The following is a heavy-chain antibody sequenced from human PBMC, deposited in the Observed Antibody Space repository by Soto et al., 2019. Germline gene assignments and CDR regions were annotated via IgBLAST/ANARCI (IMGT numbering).Heavy chain of an antibody. Sequence: SVKLSCKASGFTFINSAIQCVRQARGQRLEWMGWIVVGSGHINYAQKFQERLSITRDMSTSTAYMELSSLTLEDTAVYYCAAVQGGGATFHFWGPGTLVTSPQ. V-gene: IGHV1-58*02. CDR1: GFTFINSA. D-gene: IGHD1-26*01. CDR2: IVVGSGHI. CDR3: AAVQGGGATFHF. J-gene: IGHJ4*02.